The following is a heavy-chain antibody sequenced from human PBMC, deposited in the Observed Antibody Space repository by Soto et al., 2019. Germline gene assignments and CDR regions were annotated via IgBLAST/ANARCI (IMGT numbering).Heavy chain of an antibody. CDR2: ISTFNGKT. V-gene: IGHV1-18*01. J-gene: IGHJ3*01. D-gene: IGHD1-26*01. CDR3: ARLLTEGATFREDAFDL. Sequence: QVQLVQSGGDVKTPGASVKVSCTTFRYTFTSHGIAWVRQAPGQGLEWMGWISTFNGKTDYAQKFQGRVTMTADTFTSTAHMEMRSLRYDDTAVYYCARLLTEGATFREDAFDLWGQGTKVTVSS. CDR1: RYTFTSHG.